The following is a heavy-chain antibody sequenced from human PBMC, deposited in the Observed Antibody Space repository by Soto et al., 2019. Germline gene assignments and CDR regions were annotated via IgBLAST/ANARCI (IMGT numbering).Heavy chain of an antibody. Sequence: QVQLQQWGAGLLKPSETLSLTCAVYGGSFSGYYWSWIRQPPGKGLEWIGEINHSGSTNYNPSLKSRVTISVDTSKNQFSLKLSSVTAADTAVYYCARDRRTDSGSWRPYYGMDVWGQGTTVTVSS. D-gene: IGHD6-13*01. J-gene: IGHJ6*02. CDR3: ARDRRTDSGSWRPYYGMDV. V-gene: IGHV4-34*01. CDR1: GGSFSGYY. CDR2: INHSGST.